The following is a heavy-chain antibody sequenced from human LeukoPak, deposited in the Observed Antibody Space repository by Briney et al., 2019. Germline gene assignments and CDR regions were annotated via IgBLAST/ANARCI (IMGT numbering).Heavy chain of an antibody. V-gene: IGHV3-11*06. CDR1: GFTFSDYY. CDR3: ARHGLELNWFDP. D-gene: IGHD1-7*01. Sequence: PGGSLRLSCAASGFTFSDYYMSWIRQAPGKGLEWVSYISSSSSYTNYADSVKGRFTISRDNAKNSLYLQMNSLGAEDTAVYYCARHGLELNWFDPWGQGTLVTVSS. CDR2: ISSSSSYT. J-gene: IGHJ5*02.